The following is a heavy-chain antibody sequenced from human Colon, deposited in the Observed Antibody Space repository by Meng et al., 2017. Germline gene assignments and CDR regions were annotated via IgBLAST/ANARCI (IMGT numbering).Heavy chain of an antibody. D-gene: IGHD4-17*01. CDR3: ARGPTTYFDY. CDR1: GGSISRCDYY. Sequence: ESGPGLVNPSQPLSLIYTGAGGSISRCDYYWSWTRQPRGKGLEWIGYIYYSGSTYYNPSLKSRVTISVDTSKNQFSLKLSSVTAADTAVYYCARGPTTYFDYWGQGTLVTVSS. CDR2: IYYSGST. J-gene: IGHJ4*02. V-gene: IGHV4-30-4*01.